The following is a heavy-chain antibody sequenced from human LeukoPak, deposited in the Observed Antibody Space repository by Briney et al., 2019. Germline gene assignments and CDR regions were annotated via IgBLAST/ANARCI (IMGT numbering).Heavy chain of an antibody. J-gene: IGHJ4*02. CDR3: ARWTTTYLDY. D-gene: IGHD4-11*01. V-gene: IGHV1-46*01. Sequence: ASVKVSCKASGYTFTSYDINWVRQATGQGLEWMGIINPSGGSTNYAQKFQGRVTMTRDTSTSTVYMELSSLRSEDSAVYYCARWTTTYLDYWGQGTLVTVSS. CDR1: GYTFTSYD. CDR2: INPSGGST.